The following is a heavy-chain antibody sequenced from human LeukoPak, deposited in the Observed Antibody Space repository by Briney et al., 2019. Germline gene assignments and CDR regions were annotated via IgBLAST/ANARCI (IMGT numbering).Heavy chain of an antibody. J-gene: IGHJ4*02. D-gene: IGHD6-19*01. Sequence: PGRSLRLSCAASGFTFSSYAMHWVRQAPGKGLEWVAVISYDGSNKYYADSVKGRFTISRDNSKNTLYLQMNSLRAEDTAVYYCARDLGSRGWYGYFDYWGQGTLVTVSS. V-gene: IGHV3-30-3*01. CDR2: ISYDGSNK. CDR3: ARDLGSRGWYGYFDY. CDR1: GFTFSSYA.